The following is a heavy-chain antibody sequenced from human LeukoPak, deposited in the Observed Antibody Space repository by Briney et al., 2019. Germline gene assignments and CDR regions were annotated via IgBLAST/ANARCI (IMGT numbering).Heavy chain of an antibody. Sequence: SETLSLTCAVYGGSFSGYYWSWIRQPPGKGLEWIGEINHSGSTNYNPSLMSRVTISVDTSKNQFSLKLSSVTAADTAVYYCARGLWFGEDGDYWGQGTLVTVSS. CDR3: ARGLWFGEDGDY. D-gene: IGHD3-10*01. V-gene: IGHV4-34*01. CDR1: GGSFSGYY. CDR2: INHSGST. J-gene: IGHJ4*02.